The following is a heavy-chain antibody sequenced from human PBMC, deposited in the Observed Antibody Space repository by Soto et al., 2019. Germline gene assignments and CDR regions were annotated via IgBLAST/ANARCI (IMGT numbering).Heavy chain of an antibody. J-gene: IGHJ4*01. V-gene: IGHV3-23*01. CDR1: GFTFSIYT. CDR3: AKDFTPYSRWDIDC. CDR2: IYGNGRST. D-gene: IGHD1-26*01. Sequence: EVQLLESGGGLVQPAGSLRLSCAASGFTFSIYTMSWFRQAPGKGLEWVSSIYGNGRSTFYSASVKGRFTTSRDNSGNTVYLQMTSLRASDTSIYYCAKDFTPYSRWDIDCWGQGSVVTV.